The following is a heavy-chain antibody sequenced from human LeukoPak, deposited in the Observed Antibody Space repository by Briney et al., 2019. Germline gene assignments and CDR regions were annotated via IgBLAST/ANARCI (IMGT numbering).Heavy chain of an antibody. CDR2: ISSSGSTI. D-gene: IGHD6-6*01. Sequence: PGGSLRLSCAASGFTFSDYYMSWIRQAPGKGLEWVSYISSSGSTIYYADSVKGRFTISRDNAKNSLYLQMNSLRAEDRAVYYCARDRIAARRAIDYWGQGTLVTVSS. CDR1: GFTFSDYY. V-gene: IGHV3-11*04. J-gene: IGHJ4*02. CDR3: ARDRIAARRAIDY.